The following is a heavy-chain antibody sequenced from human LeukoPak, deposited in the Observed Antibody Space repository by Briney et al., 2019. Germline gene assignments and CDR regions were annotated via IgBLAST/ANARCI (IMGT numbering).Heavy chain of an antibody. CDR3: ARVMAAIWPHDAFDI. J-gene: IGHJ3*02. CDR2: IYHSGST. CDR1: GYSISSGYY. V-gene: IGHV4-38-2*02. Sequence: SETLSLTCTVSGYSISSGYYWGWIRQPPGKGLEWIGSIYHSGSTYYNPSLKSRVTISVDTSKHQFSLKLSSVTAADTAVYYCARVMAAIWPHDAFDIWGQGTMVTVSS. D-gene: IGHD2-2*01.